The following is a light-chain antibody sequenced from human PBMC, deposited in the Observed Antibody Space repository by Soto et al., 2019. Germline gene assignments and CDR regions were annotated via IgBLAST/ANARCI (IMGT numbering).Light chain of an antibody. CDR1: SSNIGSNS. V-gene: IGLV1-44*01. CDR2: TDS. CDR3: AAWDDSLNGRL. Sequence: QSVLTQPPSESGTPEQRVTISCSGSSSNIGSNSVNWYQQLPGTAPKLLIYTDSQRPSGVPDRFSGSKSGTSASLAISGLQSDDEADYYCAAWDDSLNGRLFGGGTKLTVL. J-gene: IGLJ3*02.